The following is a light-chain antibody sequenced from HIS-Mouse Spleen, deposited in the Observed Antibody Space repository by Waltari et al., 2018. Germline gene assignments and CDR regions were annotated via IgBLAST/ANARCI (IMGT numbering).Light chain of an antibody. V-gene: IGLV2-14*03. J-gene: IGLJ1*01. CDR3: CSYAGSYSYV. Sequence: QSALTQPASVSGSPGQSITISCTGTSSDGGVYNSVSGYQQHPGKAPKLMIYDVSNRPSGVSNRFSGSKSGNTASLTISGLQAEDEADYYCCSYAGSYSYVFGTGTKVTVL. CDR2: DVS. CDR1: SSDGGVYNS.